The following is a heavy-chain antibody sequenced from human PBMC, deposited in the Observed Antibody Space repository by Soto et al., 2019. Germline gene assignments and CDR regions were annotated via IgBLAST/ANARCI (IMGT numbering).Heavy chain of an antibody. J-gene: IGHJ4*02. CDR2: IIPILGIA. V-gene: IGHV1-69*04. Sequence: GASVKVSCKASGGTFSSYTISWVRQAPGQGLEWMGRIIPILGIANYAQKFQGRVTITADKSTSTAYMELSSLRSEDTAVYYCARDWGAGSATGTRPDRDYWGQGTLVTVSS. D-gene: IGHD1-1*01. CDR1: GGTFSSYT. CDR3: ARDWGAGSATGTRPDRDY.